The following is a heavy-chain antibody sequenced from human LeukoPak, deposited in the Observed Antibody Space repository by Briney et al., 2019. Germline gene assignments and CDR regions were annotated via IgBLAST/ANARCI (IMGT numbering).Heavy chain of an antibody. V-gene: IGHV3-9*01. D-gene: IGHD2-8*01. CDR2: ISWNSGSI. Sequence: GGSLRLSCAASGFTFDDYAMHWVRQAPGKGLEWVSGISWNSGSIGYADSVKGRFTISRDNAKTSLYLQMDSLRAEDTAVYWCARGPTNGQAFDYWGQGTLVSVSS. CDR3: ARGPTNGQAFDY. CDR1: GFTFDDYA. J-gene: IGHJ4*02.